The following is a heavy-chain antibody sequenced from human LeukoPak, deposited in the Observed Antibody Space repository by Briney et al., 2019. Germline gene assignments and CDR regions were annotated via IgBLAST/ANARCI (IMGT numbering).Heavy chain of an antibody. CDR3: AKGLGTTYYYGMDV. D-gene: IGHD1-7*01. Sequence: GGSLRLSCAASGFTFSSYSMNWVRQAPGKGLEWVSSISSSSSYIYYADSVKGRFTISRDNAKNSLYLQMNSLRAEDTALYYCAKGLGTTYYYGMDVWGQGTTVTVSS. CDR2: ISSSSSYI. V-gene: IGHV3-21*04. CDR1: GFTFSSYS. J-gene: IGHJ6*02.